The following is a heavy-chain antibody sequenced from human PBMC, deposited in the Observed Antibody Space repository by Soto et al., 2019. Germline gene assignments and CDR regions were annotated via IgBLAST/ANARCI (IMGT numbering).Heavy chain of an antibody. CDR1: GFTFSSYG. CDR3: AKDLIGYYYVRGAFDT. Sequence: PGGSLRLSCAASGFTFSSYGMHWVRQAPGKGLEWVAVISYDGSNKYYADSVKGRFTISRDNSKNTLYLQMNSLRAEDTAVYYCAKDLIGYYYVRGAFDTWGQGTMVTVSS. J-gene: IGHJ3*02. CDR2: ISYDGSNK. V-gene: IGHV3-30*18. D-gene: IGHD3-22*01.